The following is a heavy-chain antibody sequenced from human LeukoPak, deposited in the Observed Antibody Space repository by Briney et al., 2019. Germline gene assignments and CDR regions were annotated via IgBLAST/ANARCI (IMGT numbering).Heavy chain of an antibody. D-gene: IGHD2-2*01. V-gene: IGHV1-2*02. CDR3: ARDRMEGTVVPAAKVWASGMDV. CDR2: INPNSGGT. J-gene: IGHJ6*02. CDR1: GYTFTGYY. Sequence: ASVKVSCKASGYTFTGYYMHWVRQAPGQGLEWMGWINPNSGGTNYAQKFQGRVTMTRDTSISTAYMELSRLRSDDTAVYYCARDRMEGTVVPAAKVWASGMDVWGQGTTVTVSS.